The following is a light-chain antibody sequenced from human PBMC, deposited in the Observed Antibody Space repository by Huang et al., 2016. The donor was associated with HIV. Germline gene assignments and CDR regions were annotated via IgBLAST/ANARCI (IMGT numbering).Light chain of an antibody. Sequence: DIQMTQSPSSLSASVGDRVTITCRASQSISNYLNWYLQKPGKAPKLLIYAASSLQSGAPSRFSGSGSGTDFTLTISSLQPEDFATYYCQQSYSTPPWTFGQGTKVEIK. CDR3: QQSYSTPPWT. CDR1: QSISNY. J-gene: IGKJ1*01. CDR2: AAS. V-gene: IGKV1-39*01.